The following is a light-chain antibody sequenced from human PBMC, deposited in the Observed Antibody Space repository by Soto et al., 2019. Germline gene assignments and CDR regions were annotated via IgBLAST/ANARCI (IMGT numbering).Light chain of an antibody. V-gene: IGKV3-20*01. CDR2: GTS. CDR1: ERIYSAY. Sequence: EVVLTQSPGTLSLSRGDRAPLSCRASERIYSAYLGWYQQKPGQAPRLLIYGTSSRATGIPDRFSGSGSGTDFTLTISRLEPEDFAVYYCQQYGNSPITFGQGTRLEVK. CDR3: QQYGNSPIT. J-gene: IGKJ5*01.